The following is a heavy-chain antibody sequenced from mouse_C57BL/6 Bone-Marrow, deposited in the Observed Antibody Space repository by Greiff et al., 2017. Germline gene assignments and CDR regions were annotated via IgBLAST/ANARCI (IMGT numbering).Heavy chain of an antibody. CDR2: ISDGGSYT. V-gene: IGHV5-4*01. J-gene: IGHJ3*01. D-gene: IGHD2-4*01. CDR1: GFTFSSYA. CDR3: ARDRRLRQRFAY. Sequence: EVQLVESGGGLVKPGGSLKLPCAASGFTFSSYALSWVRQTPEKRLEWVATISDGGSYTYNPDNVKGRFTISRDTAKNNLYLQMSHLKTEDTAIYYCARDRRLRQRFAYWGQGTLVTVSA.